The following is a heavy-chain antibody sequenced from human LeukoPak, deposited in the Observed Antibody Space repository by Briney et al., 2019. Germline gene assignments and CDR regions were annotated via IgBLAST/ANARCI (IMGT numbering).Heavy chain of an antibody. CDR2: ISPGDSDT. J-gene: IGHJ4*02. CDR3: ARLHPLTPIMTVDSNFDY. CDR1: GYRFTSYW. D-gene: IGHD4-11*01. V-gene: IGHV5-51*01. Sequence: GESLEISFKGSGYRFTSYWLGWVREMPGKGLEWMGIISPGDSDTRYSPSFQGQVTISADKSISTAYLQWSSLKASDTAMYYCARLHPLTPIMTVDSNFDYWGQGTLVTVSS.